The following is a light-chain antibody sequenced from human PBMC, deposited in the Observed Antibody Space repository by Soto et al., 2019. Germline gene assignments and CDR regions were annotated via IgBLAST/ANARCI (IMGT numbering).Light chain of an antibody. V-gene: IGKV3-15*01. CDR3: QQHNGWPLT. J-gene: IGKJ4*01. Sequence: EIVMTQSPATLSVFPGESVTLSCRASQTLNNYLAWYQQKPGQAPRLLIYGVSTRATGIPARFSGSGSGTEFTLAINSLQSEDSAVYYCQQHNGWPLTFGAGTKVEIK. CDR1: QTLNNY. CDR2: GVS.